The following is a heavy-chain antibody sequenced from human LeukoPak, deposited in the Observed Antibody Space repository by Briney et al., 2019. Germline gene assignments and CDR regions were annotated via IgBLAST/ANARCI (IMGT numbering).Heavy chain of an antibody. CDR2: ISSSGSTI. J-gene: IGHJ6*02. V-gene: IGHV3-11*04. Sequence: GGSLRLSCAASGFTFSDYYMSWIRQAPGKGLEWVSYISSSGSTIYYADSVKGRFTISRDNSKNTLYLQMNSLRAEDTAVYYCARGVRGSGLFLYYYYGMDVWGQGTTVTVSS. CDR1: GFTFSDYY. D-gene: IGHD2-15*01. CDR3: ARGVRGSGLFLYYYYGMDV.